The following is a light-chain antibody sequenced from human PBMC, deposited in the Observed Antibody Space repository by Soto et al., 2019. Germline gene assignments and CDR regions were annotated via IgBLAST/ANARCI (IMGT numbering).Light chain of an antibody. CDR1: QGISNS. Sequence: DSEMTQAPSALSASVGDRVTITCRASQGISNSLAWYQQKTGKVPKLLIYAASTLQSGVPSRFSGSGSGTDFTLTINNLQPADVATYYCQKYFTAPETFGQGTKVDIK. CDR2: AAS. J-gene: IGKJ1*01. CDR3: QKYFTAPET. V-gene: IGKV1-27*01.